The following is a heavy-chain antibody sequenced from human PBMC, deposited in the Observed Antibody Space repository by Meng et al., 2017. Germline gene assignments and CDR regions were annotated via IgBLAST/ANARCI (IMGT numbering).Heavy chain of an antibody. D-gene: IGHD3-3*01. Sequence: ASVKVSCKASGYTFTGYYMHWVRQAPGQGLEWMGWISAYNGNTNYAQKLQGRVTMTTDTSTSTAYMELRSLRSDDTVVYYCARDLDFWSGYPSDFDYWGQGTLVTVSS. CDR1: GYTFTGYY. V-gene: IGHV1-18*04. J-gene: IGHJ4*02. CDR3: ARDLDFWSGYPSDFDY. CDR2: ISAYNGNT.